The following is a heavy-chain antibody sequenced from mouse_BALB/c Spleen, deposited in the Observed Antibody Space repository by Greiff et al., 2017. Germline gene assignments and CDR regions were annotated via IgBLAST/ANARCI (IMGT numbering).Heavy chain of an antibody. Sequence: EVKLMESGGGLVKPGGSLKLSCAASGFTFSSYAMSWVRQTPEKRLEWVATISSGGSYTYYPDSVKGRFTISRDNAKNTLYLQMSSLRSEDTAMYYCASLGSSHLYWYFDVWGAGTTVTVSS. CDR2: ISSGGSYT. CDR1: GFTFSSYA. V-gene: IGHV5-9-3*01. CDR3: ASLGSSHLYWYFDV. D-gene: IGHD1-1*01. J-gene: IGHJ1*01.